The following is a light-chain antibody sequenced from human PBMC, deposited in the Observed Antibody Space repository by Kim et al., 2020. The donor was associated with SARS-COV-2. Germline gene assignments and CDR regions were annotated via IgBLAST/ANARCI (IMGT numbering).Light chain of an antibody. V-gene: IGLV3-19*01. J-gene: IGLJ3*02. Sequence: GRAGGSTGEGGGRGRWCARWYRREGGQGPTVVMWGRGGRRAGIPDRCGGASSGNGASLTVAGARAEDEADYYCNSRDSSGYDLLFGGGTQLTVL. CDR2: GRG. CDR1: GRGRWC. CDR3: NSRDSSGYDLL.